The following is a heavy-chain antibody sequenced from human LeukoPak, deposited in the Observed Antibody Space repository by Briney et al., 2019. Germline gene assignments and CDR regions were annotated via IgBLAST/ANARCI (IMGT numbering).Heavy chain of an antibody. CDR1: GFTVSSNY. D-gene: IGHD4-17*01. J-gene: IGHJ6*03. V-gene: IGHV3-66*01. Sequence: GGSLRLSCAASGFTVSSNYMSWVRQAPGKGLEWVSVIYSGGSTYYADSVKGRFTISRDNSKNTLYLQMNSLRAEDTAVYYCASATVTNYYYYYYMDVWGKGTTVTISS. CDR3: ASATVTNYYYYYYMDV. CDR2: IYSGGST.